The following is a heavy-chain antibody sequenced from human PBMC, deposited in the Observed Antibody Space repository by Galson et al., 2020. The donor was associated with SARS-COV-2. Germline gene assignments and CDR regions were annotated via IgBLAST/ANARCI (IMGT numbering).Heavy chain of an antibody. CDR1: GGSISDNDHA. Sequence: ASETLSLTCAVSGGSISDNDHAWSWIRQPPGKGLEWIGYIYHNGNAFYHPALKGRVTMSVDRSRTQYSLELNSVTAADSAVYYCARVSWPTGACYSPLDYWGQGVLVTVSS. V-gene: IGHV4-30-2*01. D-gene: IGHD2-21*02. CDR2: IYHNGNA. CDR3: ARVSWPTGACYSPLDY. J-gene: IGHJ4*02.